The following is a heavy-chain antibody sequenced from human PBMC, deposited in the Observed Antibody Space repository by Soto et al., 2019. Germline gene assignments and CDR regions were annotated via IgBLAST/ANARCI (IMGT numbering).Heavy chain of an antibody. J-gene: IGHJ4*02. V-gene: IGHV3-74*01. CDR2: VNSDGSIT. CDR1: GFDFTNSW. D-gene: IGHD5-18*01. CDR3: TRDERYSSAV. Sequence: EMQLVESGGGLVQPGGSLRLSCAASGFDFTNSWMHWVRQAPGKGLVWVSDVNSDGSITTYADSVKGRFTISRDNAKNTVYLPVNSLGVEDTAVYYCTRDERYSSAVWGQGTLVTVSS.